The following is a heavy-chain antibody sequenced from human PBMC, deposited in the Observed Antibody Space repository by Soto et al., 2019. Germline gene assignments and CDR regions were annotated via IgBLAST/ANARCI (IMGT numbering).Heavy chain of an antibody. Sequence: GGSLRLSCAASGFTFSSYWMSWVRQAPGKGLEWVANIKEDGSERYYVDSVKGRFTISRDNAKNSLYLQMNSLRAEDTAVYYCARATGADKEDYWGQGTLVIVSS. CDR2: IKEDGSER. CDR1: GFTFSSYW. V-gene: IGHV3-7*04. CDR3: ARATGADKEDY. J-gene: IGHJ4*02. D-gene: IGHD3-10*01.